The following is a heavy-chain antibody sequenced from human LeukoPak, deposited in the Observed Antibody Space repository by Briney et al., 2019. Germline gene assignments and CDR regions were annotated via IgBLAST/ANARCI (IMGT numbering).Heavy chain of an antibody. J-gene: IGHJ4*02. CDR2: IYYSGST. V-gene: IGHV4-39*01. CDR1: GGSISSSSYY. Sequence: SETLSLTCTVSGGSISSSSYYWGWIRQPPGKGLEWIGSIYYSGSTYYNPSLKSRVTISVDTSKNQFSLKLSSVTAADTALYYCARLGPVWVQGEDYWGQGTLVTASS. D-gene: IGHD3-10*01. CDR3: ARLGPVWVQGEDY.